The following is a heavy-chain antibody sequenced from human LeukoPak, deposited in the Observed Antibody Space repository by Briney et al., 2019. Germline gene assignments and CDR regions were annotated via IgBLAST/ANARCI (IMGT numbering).Heavy chain of an antibody. V-gene: IGHV4-61*02. CDR1: GGSISSGSYY. D-gene: IGHD1-26*01. Sequence: PSETLSLTCTVSGGSISSGSYYWSWIRQPAGKGLEWIGRIYTSGSTNYNPSLKSRVTISVDTFKNQFSLKLSSVTAADTAVYYCARDRGLPWELLLWGQGTLVTVSS. CDR2: IYTSGST. J-gene: IGHJ4*02. CDR3: ARDRGLPWELLL.